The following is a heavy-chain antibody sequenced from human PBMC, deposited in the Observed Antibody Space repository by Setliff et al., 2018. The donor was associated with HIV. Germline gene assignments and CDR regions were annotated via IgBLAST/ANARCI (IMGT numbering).Heavy chain of an antibody. D-gene: IGHD3-10*01. J-gene: IGHJ6*03. CDR1: GGSITTSSYY. CDR3: ASLDGSESPYIYYYYMDV. V-gene: IGHV4-39*01. CDR2: IFYTGST. Sequence: SETLSLTCTVSGGSITTSSYYWGWIRQPPGKGLEWIGTIFYTGSTYYNPSLKSRVTISVDTSKNQISLKLSSVTAADTAVYYCASLDGSESPYIYYYYMDVWGEGTAVTVSS.